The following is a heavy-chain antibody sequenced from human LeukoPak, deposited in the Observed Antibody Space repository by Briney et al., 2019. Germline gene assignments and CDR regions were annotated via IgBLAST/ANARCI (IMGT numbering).Heavy chain of an antibody. Sequence: ASVKVSCKASGYTFTGYYMHWVRQAPGQGLEWMGWINPNSGGTNYAQKFQGRVTMTRDTSISTAYKELSRLRSDDTAVYYCARGNPTYYYDSSGYYLGYWGQGTLVTVSS. D-gene: IGHD3-22*01. CDR2: INPNSGGT. V-gene: IGHV1-2*02. CDR3: ARGNPTYYYDSSGYYLGY. J-gene: IGHJ4*02. CDR1: GYTFTGYY.